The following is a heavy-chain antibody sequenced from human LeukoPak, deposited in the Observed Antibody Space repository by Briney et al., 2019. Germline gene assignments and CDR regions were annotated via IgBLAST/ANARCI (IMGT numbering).Heavy chain of an antibody. CDR3: AKSGYRSSWKQFDG. D-gene: IGHD6-13*01. Sequence: GGSVTLLCAVSGLSFSIYATRWVRQSRGGGRGCLTFISGSGGSTYYADSVKGRFTISRDNSKNTLYLQMNSLRAEDTAVYYCAKSGYRSSWKQFDGWGQRTLVTVSS. CDR1: GLSFSIYA. CDR2: ISGSGGST. J-gene: IGHJ4*02. V-gene: IGHV3-23*01.